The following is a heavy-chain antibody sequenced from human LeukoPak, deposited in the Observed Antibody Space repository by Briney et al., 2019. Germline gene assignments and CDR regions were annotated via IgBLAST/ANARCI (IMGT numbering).Heavy chain of an antibody. CDR1: GGXFSGYY. D-gene: IGHD3-10*01. CDR2: IDHSGNT. Sequence: SETLSLTCAVYGGXFSGYYWSWIRQPPGKGQEWIGEIDHSGNTNYNPSLKSRVTISVDTSKNQFSLILSSVTAADTAVFYCARRTLLWFGDSELDSWGQGTLVTVSS. J-gene: IGHJ4*02. V-gene: IGHV4-34*01. CDR3: ARRTLLWFGDSELDS.